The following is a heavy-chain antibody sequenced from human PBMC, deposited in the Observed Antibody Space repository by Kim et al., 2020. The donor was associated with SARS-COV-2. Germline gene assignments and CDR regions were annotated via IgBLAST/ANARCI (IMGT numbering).Heavy chain of an antibody. CDR1: GFTVSSNY. CDR3: ARGGRDYGDAHIFDY. V-gene: IGHV3-53*01. Sequence: GGSLRLSCAASGFTVSSNYMSWVRQAPGKGLEWVSVIYSGGSTYYADSVKGRFTISRDNSKNTLYLQMNSLRAEDTAVYYCARGGRDYGDAHIFDYWGQGTLVTVSS. CDR2: IYSGGST. D-gene: IGHD4-17*01. J-gene: IGHJ4*02.